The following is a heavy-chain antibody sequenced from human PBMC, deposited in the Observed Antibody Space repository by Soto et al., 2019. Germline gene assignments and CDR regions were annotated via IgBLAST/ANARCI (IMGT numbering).Heavy chain of an antibody. CDR1: GGSISSGDYY. CDR3: ARDQCSSSWCLFDP. Sequence: SETLSLTCTVSGGSISSGDYYWSWIRQPPGKGLEWIGYIYYSGSTYYNPSLKSRVTISVDTSRNQFSLKLSSVTAADTAVYYCARDQCSSSWCLFDPWGQGTLVTGSS. CDR2: IYYSGST. J-gene: IGHJ5*02. D-gene: IGHD6-13*01. V-gene: IGHV4-30-4*01.